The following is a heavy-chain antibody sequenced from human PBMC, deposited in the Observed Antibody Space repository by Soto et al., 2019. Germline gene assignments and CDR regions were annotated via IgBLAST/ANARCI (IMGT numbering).Heavy chain of an antibody. J-gene: IGHJ4*02. CDR1: GFTFSSYD. V-gene: IGHV3-23*01. CDR3: ATENDD. CDR2: ISGSTGRT. Sequence: EVQLLESGGGLVQPGGSLRLSSAASGFTFSSYDMSWVRQAPGKGLEWVSTISGSTGRTYYADSAKGRFTITRDSSKSMLYLQMDSLRAEDTAVYYCATENDDWGQGTLVTVSS.